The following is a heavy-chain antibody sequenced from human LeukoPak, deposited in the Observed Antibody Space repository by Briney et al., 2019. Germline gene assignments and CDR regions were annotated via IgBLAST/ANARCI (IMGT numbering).Heavy chain of an antibody. J-gene: IGHJ4*02. CDR2: IYHSGST. V-gene: IGHV4-38-2*01. CDR3: ARVEGGFGELWGYYFDY. D-gene: IGHD3-10*01. Sequence: SETLSLTCAGSGYSISSGYYWGWIRQPPGKGLEWIGSIYHSGSTYYNPSLKSRVTISVDTSKNQFSLKLSSVTAADTAVYYCARVEGGFGELWGYYFDYWGQGTLVTVSS. CDR1: GYSISSGYY.